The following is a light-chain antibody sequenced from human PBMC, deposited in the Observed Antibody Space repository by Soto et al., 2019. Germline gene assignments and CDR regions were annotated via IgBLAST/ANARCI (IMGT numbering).Light chain of an antibody. CDR2: GAS. J-gene: IGKJ5*01. V-gene: IGKV3-20*01. CDR1: QSITSSF. Sequence: EIVLTQSPGILSLSPGERASLSCGASQSITSSFLAWYQQKPGQAPRLLIYGASSRATGIPDRFGGTGSETDFTLTINRLEPEDFAVYYCQQYENSPITFGQGTRLEIK. CDR3: QQYENSPIT.